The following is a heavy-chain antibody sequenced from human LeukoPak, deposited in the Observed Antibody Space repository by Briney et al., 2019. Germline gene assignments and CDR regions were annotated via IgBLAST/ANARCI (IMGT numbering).Heavy chain of an antibody. Sequence: SVKVSCKASGGTFSSYAISWVRQAPGQGLEWMGGIIPIFGTANYAQKFQGRVTITADESTSTAYMELSSLRSEDTAVYYCARSQGVPRLTTYYFDYWGQGTLVTVSS. J-gene: IGHJ4*02. CDR1: GGTFSSYA. D-gene: IGHD1-1*01. V-gene: IGHV1-69*13. CDR3: ARSQGVPRLTTYYFDY. CDR2: IIPIFGTA.